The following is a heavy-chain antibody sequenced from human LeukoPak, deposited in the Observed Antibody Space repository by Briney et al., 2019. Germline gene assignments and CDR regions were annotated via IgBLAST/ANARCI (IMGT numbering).Heavy chain of an antibody. J-gene: IGHJ3*02. V-gene: IGHV3-66*01. Sequence: SGGSLRLSCAASGFTVNSNYMSWVRQAPGKGLEWVSVIYSGGSTYYADSVKGRFTISRDNSKNTLYLQMNSLRAEDTAVYYCARDRDSSGSREAFDIWGQGTMVTVSS. CDR2: IYSGGST. CDR3: ARDRDSSGSREAFDI. CDR1: GFTVNSNY. D-gene: IGHD6-19*01.